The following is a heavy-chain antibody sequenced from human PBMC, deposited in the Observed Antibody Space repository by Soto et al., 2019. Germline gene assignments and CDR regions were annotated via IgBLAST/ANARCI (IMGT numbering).Heavy chain of an antibody. V-gene: IGHV1-69*06. D-gene: IGHD5-18*01. J-gene: IGHJ4*02. CDR1: GGTFSSYA. Sequence: ASVKVSCKASGGTFSSYAISWVRQAPGQGLEWMGGIIPIFGTANYAQKFQGRVTITEDTSTDTAYMELSSLRSEDTAVYYCATLNGYSYGPLDYWGQGTLVTVSS. CDR2: IIPIFGTA. CDR3: ATLNGYSYGPLDY.